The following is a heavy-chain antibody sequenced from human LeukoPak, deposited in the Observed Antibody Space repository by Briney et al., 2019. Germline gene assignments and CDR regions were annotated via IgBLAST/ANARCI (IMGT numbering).Heavy chain of an antibody. Sequence: SQTLSLTCTVSGGSISSGGYYWSWIRQHPGKGLEWIGYIYYSGSTYYNPSLKSRVTISVDTSKNQFSLKLSSVTAADTAVYYCARTYYDSSGYSPIDYWGQGALVTVSS. CDR2: IYYSGST. CDR3: ARTYYDSSGYSPIDY. D-gene: IGHD3-22*01. J-gene: IGHJ4*02. CDR1: GGSISSGGYY. V-gene: IGHV4-31*03.